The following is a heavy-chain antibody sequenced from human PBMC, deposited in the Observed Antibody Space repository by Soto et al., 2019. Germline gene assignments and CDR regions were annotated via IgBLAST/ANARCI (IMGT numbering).Heavy chain of an antibody. CDR3: ARDLDGVATIDY. CDR1: VFTLERYW. CDR2: INQDGSEK. Sequence: GSLRLSCAASVFTLERYWMSWVRQAPGKGLEWVANINQDGSEKFYVDSVKGRFTISRDNAKNSMYVQMYSLRAEDTAVYYCARDLDGVATIDYWGQGTLVTVSS. D-gene: IGHD5-12*01. J-gene: IGHJ4*02. V-gene: IGHV3-7*01.